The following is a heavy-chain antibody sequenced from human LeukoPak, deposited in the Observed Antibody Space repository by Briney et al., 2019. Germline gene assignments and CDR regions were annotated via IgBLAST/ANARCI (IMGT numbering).Heavy chain of an antibody. CDR2: ISWDGGST. J-gene: IGHJ4*02. CDR3: AKDIVTNPGTNYFDY. Sequence: QSGGSLRLSCAASGVTFDDYTMHWVRQAPGKGLEWVSLISWDGGSTYYADSVKGRFTISRDNSKNSLYLQMNSLRTEDTALYYCAKDIVTNPGTNYFDYWGQGTLVTVSS. CDR1: GVTFDDYT. V-gene: IGHV3-43*01. D-gene: IGHD4-11*01.